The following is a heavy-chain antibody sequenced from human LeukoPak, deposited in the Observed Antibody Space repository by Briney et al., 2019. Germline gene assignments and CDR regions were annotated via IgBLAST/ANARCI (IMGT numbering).Heavy chain of an antibody. D-gene: IGHD3-22*01. CDR2: INHSGST. Sequence: SETLSLTCIVSGGSVSSGSYYWSWIRQPPGKGLEWIGEINHSGSTNYNPSLKSRVTISVDTSKKQFSLKLSSVTAADTAVYYCVTYYFDSSGPKKNYWGQGTLVTVSS. V-gene: IGHV4-61*01. CDR3: VTYYFDSSGPKKNY. CDR1: GGSVSSGSYY. J-gene: IGHJ4*02.